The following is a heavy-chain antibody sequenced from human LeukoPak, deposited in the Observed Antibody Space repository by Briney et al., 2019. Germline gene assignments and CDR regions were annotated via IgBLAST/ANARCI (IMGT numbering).Heavy chain of an antibody. J-gene: IGHJ3*02. D-gene: IGHD6-13*01. V-gene: IGHV4-34*01. Sequence: PSETLSLTCAVYGGSFSGYYWSWIRQPPGKGLEWIGEINHSGSTNYNPSLKSRVTISVDTSKNQFSLKLSSVTAADTAVYYCARVGRAAAGTPHAFDIWGQGTMVTVSS. CDR3: ARVGRAAAGTPHAFDI. CDR2: INHSGST. CDR1: GGSFSGYY.